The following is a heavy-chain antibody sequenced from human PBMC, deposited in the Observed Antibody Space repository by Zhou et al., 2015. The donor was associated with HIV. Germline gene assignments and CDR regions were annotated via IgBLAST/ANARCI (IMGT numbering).Heavy chain of an antibody. CDR3: ARVGSGTSYNWPFDY. Sequence: QVQLVESGGGAVQPGRSLRLSCATSGFTFRSSGMHWVRQAPGRGLEWVAHINQFGGDTAYADSVKGRFIISRDNAKSTLYLQMDSLRAEDTAVYYCARVGSGTSYNWPFDYWGQGTLVTVSS. CDR1: GFTFRSSG. V-gene: IGHV3-30*19. J-gene: IGHJ4*02. CDR2: INQFGGDT. D-gene: IGHD3-10*01.